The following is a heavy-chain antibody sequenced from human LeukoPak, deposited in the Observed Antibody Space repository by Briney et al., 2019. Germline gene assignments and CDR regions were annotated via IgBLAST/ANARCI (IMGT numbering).Heavy chain of an antibody. CDR1: GFTFSSYE. J-gene: IGHJ4*02. Sequence: PGGSLRLSCAASGFTFSSYEMNWVRQAPGKGLEWVSYISSSGSTIYYADSVKGRFTISRDNAKNSLYLQMNSLRAEDTVVYYCASDYYDSSGYYHGGDYWGQGTLVTVSS. CDR2: ISSSGSTI. V-gene: IGHV3-48*03. CDR3: ASDYYDSSGYYHGGDY. D-gene: IGHD3-22*01.